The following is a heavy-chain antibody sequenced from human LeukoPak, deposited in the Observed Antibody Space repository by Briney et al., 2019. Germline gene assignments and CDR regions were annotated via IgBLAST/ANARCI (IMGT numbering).Heavy chain of an antibody. CDR3: ARDWDGYNLS. V-gene: IGHV1-69*04. CDR2: IIPILGIA. CDR1: GGTFSSYA. J-gene: IGHJ4*02. D-gene: IGHD5-24*01. Sequence: SVKVSCKASGGTFSSYAISWVRQAPGQGLEWMGRIIPILGIANYAQKFQGRVMIATDESTSTAYMELSSLRSEDTAVYYCARDWDGYNLSWGQGTLVTVSS.